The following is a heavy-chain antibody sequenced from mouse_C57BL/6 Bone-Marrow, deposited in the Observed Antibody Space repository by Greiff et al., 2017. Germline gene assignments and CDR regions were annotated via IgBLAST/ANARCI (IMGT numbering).Heavy chain of an antibody. CDR1: GYTFTDYE. J-gene: IGHJ4*01. D-gene: IGHD1-1*01. CDR2: IDPETGGT. V-gene: IGHV1-15*01. Sequence: VKLMESGAELVRPGASVTLSCKASGYTFTDYEMHWVKQTPVHGLEWIGAIDPETGGTAYNQKFKGKAILTADKSSSTAYMELRSLTSEDSAVYYCTRRGYGPPMDYWGQGTSVTVSS. CDR3: TRRGYGPPMDY.